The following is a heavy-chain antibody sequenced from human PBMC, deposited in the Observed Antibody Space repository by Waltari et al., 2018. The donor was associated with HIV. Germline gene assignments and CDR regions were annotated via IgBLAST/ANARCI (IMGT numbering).Heavy chain of an antibody. Sequence: EVQLVESGGGLVKPGGSLRLSCAASGFTLSSYRMILVSQAPGKGLEWVSSISSSSSYIYYADSVKGRFAVSRDNAKNSMYLQISNLRVADTAIYFCARDDGHCRNKVCFRGYGLDVWGPGTTVNVYS. V-gene: IGHV3-21*01. CDR2: ISSSSSYI. CDR3: ARDDGHCRNKVCFRGYGLDV. D-gene: IGHD6-13*01. J-gene: IGHJ6*02. CDR1: GFTLSSYR.